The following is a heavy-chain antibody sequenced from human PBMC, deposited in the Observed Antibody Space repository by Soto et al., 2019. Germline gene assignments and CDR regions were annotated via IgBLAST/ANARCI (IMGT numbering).Heavy chain of an antibody. CDR3: SLIPEGGATSTDY. Sequence: GPTLVNPTHTLTLTCTFSGFSLSTSGMCVSWIRQPPGKALEWLALIDWDDDKYYSTSLKTRLTISKDTSKNQVVLTMTNMDPVDTATYYFSLIPEGGATSTDYSCPAILVTV. V-gene: IGHV2-70*01. J-gene: IGHJ4*02. D-gene: IGHD1-26*01. CDR2: IDWDDDK. CDR1: GFSLSTSGMC.